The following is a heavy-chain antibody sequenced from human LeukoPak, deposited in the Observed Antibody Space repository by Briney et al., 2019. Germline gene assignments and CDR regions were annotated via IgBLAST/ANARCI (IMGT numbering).Heavy chain of an antibody. CDR1: GVSLSGYY. J-gene: IGHJ4*02. Sequence: SETLSLTCAVYGVSLSGYYWSWIRQPPGKGLEWIGEINHSGSTNYNPPLQSGVTISVDTSKNQYSLTLSSVPAAGTPRYSFVRAFNIVGATCHFDYCGQGTRVTVSS. V-gene: IGHV4-34*01. D-gene: IGHD1-26*01. CDR2: INHSGST. CDR3: VRAFNIVGATCHFDY.